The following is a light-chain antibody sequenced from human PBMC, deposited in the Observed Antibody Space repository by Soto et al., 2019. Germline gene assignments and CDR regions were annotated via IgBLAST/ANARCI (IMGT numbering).Light chain of an antibody. V-gene: IGLV2-18*02. Sequence: QSALTQPPSVSGSPGQSVTISCTGTSSDVGSYNRVSWYQQPPGTAPKLMIYEDSHRPSGAPDRFSGSKSGNTASLTISGLQAEDEADYYCSSWTSSNTWVFGGGTKLTVL. CDR2: EDS. J-gene: IGLJ2*01. CDR1: SSDVGSYNR. CDR3: SSWTSSNTWV.